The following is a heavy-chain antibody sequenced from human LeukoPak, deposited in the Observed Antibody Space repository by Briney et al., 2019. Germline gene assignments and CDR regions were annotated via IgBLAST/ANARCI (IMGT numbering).Heavy chain of an antibody. J-gene: IGHJ4*02. CDR3: AKETKVGAGLKIDY. CDR1: GGTFSSYA. D-gene: IGHD1-26*01. CDR2: IIPIFGTA. V-gene: IGHV1-69*05. Sequence: SVKVSFKASGGTFSSYAISWVRQAPGQGLEWMGRIIPIFGTANYAQKFQGRVTINTDESTSTAYMELSSLRASDKAVYYFAKETKVGAGLKIDYWGQGTLVTVSS.